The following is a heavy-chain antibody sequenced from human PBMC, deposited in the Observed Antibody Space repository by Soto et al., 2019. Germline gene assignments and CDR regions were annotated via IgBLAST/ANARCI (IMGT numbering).Heavy chain of an antibody. D-gene: IGHD2-2*01. Sequence: GGSLRLSCAASGFTFDDYAMHWVRQAPGKGLEWVSGISWNSGSIGYADSVKGRFTISRDNAKNSLYLQMNSLRAEDTALYYCAKVTTPARWADIFDYWGEGTLVTVSS. CDR2: ISWNSGSI. J-gene: IGHJ4*02. V-gene: IGHV3-9*01. CDR1: GFTFDDYA. CDR3: AKVTTPARWADIFDY.